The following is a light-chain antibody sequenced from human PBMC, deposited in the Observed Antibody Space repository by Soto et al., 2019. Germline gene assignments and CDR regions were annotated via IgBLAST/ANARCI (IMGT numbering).Light chain of an antibody. CDR2: EVS. V-gene: IGLV2-14*01. Sequence: QSALTQPASVSGSPGQSITISCTGTSSDVGGYNYVSWYQQHPGKAPKLMIYEVSNRPSGISNRFSGSKSGNTASLTISGLQAGDEADYYCSSYTSSSTLVVFGGGTQLTVL. J-gene: IGLJ2*01. CDR1: SSDVGGYNY. CDR3: SSYTSSSTLVV.